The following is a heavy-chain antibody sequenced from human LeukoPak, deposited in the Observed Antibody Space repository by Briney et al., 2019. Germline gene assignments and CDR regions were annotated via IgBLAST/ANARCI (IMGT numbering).Heavy chain of an antibody. D-gene: IGHD3-3*01. Sequence: GGSLRLSCAASGFSFSTYAMHWVRQAPGKGLEFVSAIGSNGVSTYYAISVKGRFTISRDNSKSTLYLQVGSLRAEDMAVYYCAREGITIFAMDVWGKGTTVTVSS. J-gene: IGHJ6*03. CDR2: IGSNGVST. CDR1: GFSFSTYA. V-gene: IGHV3-64*01. CDR3: AREGITIFAMDV.